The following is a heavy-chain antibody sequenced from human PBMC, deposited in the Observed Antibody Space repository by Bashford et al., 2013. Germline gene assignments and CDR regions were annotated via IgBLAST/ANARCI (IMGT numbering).Heavy chain of an antibody. V-gene: IGHV1-58*01. CDR2: IVVGSGNT. D-gene: IGHD1-1*01. CDR3: AAVSPGTTPQPNFDY. Sequence: SVKVSCKASGFTFTSSAVQWVRQARGQRLEWIGWIVVGSGNTNYAQKFQERVTITRDMSTSTAYMELSSLRSEDTAVYYCAAVSPGTTPQPNFDYWGQGTLVTVSS. CDR1: GFTFTSSA. J-gene: IGHJ4*02.